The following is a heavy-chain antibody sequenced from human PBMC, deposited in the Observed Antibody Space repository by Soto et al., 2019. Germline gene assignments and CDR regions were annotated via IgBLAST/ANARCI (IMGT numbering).Heavy chain of an antibody. Sequence: PSETLSLTCTVSGGSISSYYWSWIRQPPGKGLEWIGYIYYSGSTNYNPSLKSRVTISVDTSKNQFSLKLSSVTAADTAVYYCARGGRPNYFDYWGQGTLVTVSS. J-gene: IGHJ4*02. CDR1: GGSISSYY. V-gene: IGHV4-59*01. CDR3: ARGGRPNYFDY. D-gene: IGHD1-26*01. CDR2: IYYSGST.